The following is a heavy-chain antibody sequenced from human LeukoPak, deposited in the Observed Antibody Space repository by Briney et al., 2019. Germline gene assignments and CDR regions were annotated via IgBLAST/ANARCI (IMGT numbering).Heavy chain of an antibody. CDR2: IYYSGST. V-gene: IGHV4-59*01. CDR3: ARDLIYSNYGGYYYGMDV. Sequence: SETLSLTCTVSGGSISSYYWSWIRQPPGKGLEWIGYIYYSGSTNYNPSLKSRVTISVDTSKNQFSLKLSSVTAADTAVYYCARDLIYSNYGGYYYGMDVWGQGTTATVSS. CDR1: GGSISSYY. J-gene: IGHJ6*02. D-gene: IGHD4-11*01.